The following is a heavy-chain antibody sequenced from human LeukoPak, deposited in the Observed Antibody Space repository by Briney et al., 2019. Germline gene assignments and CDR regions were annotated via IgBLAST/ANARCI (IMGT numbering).Heavy chain of an antibody. V-gene: IGHV1-2*02. D-gene: IGHD3-10*01. CDR3: ARDLRSGEGFGELSVDY. CDR2: INPNSGGT. Sequence: ASVKVSCKASGYTFTGYYMHWVRQAPGQGLEWMVWINPNSGGTNYAQKFQGRVTMTRDTSISTAYMELSRLRSDDTAVYYCARDLRSGEGFGELSVDYWGQGTLVTVSS. CDR1: GYTFTGYY. J-gene: IGHJ4*02.